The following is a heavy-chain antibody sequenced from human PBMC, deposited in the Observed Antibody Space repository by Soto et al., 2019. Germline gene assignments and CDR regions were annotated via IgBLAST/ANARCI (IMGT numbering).Heavy chain of an antibody. CDR1: GYTFSSYD. D-gene: IGHD4-4*01. V-gene: IGHV1-8*01. CDR2: MNPNSGDT. Sequence: ASVKVSCKASGYTFSSYDINWVRQAPGQGLEWMGWMNPNSGDTGYAQKFQGRVTITADESTSTAYMELSSLRSEDTAVYYCARTTTVTTSFTGYYYYGMDVWGQGTTVTVSS. J-gene: IGHJ6*02. CDR3: ARTTTVTTSFTGYYYYGMDV.